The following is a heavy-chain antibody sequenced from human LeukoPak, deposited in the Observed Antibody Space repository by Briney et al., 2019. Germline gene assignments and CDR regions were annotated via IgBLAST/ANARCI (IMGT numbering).Heavy chain of an antibody. CDR1: GFTFSSYW. Sequence: QPGRSLRLSCAASGFTFSSYWMHWVRQAPGKGLVWVSRIHSDGSSTYYADSVKGRFTISRDNAKNTLYLQMNSLSAEDTAVYYCARVSRYDFWTGYPFDYWGQGTLVTVSS. D-gene: IGHD3-3*01. J-gene: IGHJ4*02. V-gene: IGHV3-74*01. CDR3: ARVSRYDFWTGYPFDY. CDR2: IHSDGSST.